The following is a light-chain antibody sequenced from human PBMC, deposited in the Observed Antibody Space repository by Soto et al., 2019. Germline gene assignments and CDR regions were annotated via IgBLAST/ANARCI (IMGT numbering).Light chain of an antibody. CDR3: SSFGSTHADV. J-gene: IGLJ1*01. Sequence: QSVLTQPASVSGSPGQSITIACTGTSSDVGFYNHFSWYQQHPSNAPKLLIYEVNKRPSRLSHRFSGSKSGNTTSLTISGLEAEDEADYYCSSFGSTHADVFGTGTKATVL. CDR1: SSDVGFYNH. V-gene: IGLV2-14*01. CDR2: EVN.